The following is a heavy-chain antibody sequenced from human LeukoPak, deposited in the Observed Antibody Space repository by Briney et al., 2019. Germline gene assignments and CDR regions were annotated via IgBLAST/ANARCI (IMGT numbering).Heavy chain of an antibody. Sequence: GGSLRLSCAASGFTFSDYYMSWIRQAPGKGLGWVSYISSSSSYTNYADSVKGRFTISRDNAKNSLYLQMNSLRAEDTAVYYCARDLRGAVAGYFDLWGRGTLVTVSS. V-gene: IGHV3-11*06. CDR3: ARDLRGAVAGYFDL. CDR2: ISSSSSYT. D-gene: IGHD3-10*01. J-gene: IGHJ2*01. CDR1: GFTFSDYY.